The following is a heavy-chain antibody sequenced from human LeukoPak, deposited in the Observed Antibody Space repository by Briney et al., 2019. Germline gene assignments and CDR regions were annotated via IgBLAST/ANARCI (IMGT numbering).Heavy chain of an antibody. V-gene: IGHV4-59*01. D-gene: IGHD4-17*01. CDR2: IYYSGST. J-gene: IGHJ4*02. CDR1: GGSISSYY. Sequence: PSETLSLTCTVSGGSISSYYWSWIRQPPGKGLEWIGYIYYSGSTNYNPSLKSRVTISVDTSKNQFSLKLSSVTAADTAVNYCARGPGLYGDYVGDYWGQGTLVTVSS. CDR3: ARGPGLYGDYVGDY.